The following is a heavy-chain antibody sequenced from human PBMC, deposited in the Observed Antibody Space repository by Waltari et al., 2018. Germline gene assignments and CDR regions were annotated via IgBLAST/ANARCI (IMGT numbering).Heavy chain of an antibody. J-gene: IGHJ4*02. CDR3: ARDTATALDS. D-gene: IGHD1-1*01. V-gene: IGHV3-72*01. Sequence: EVQLVESGGGLVQPGGSLRLSCVASGFTFTDHYMDWVRQAPGQGLEWISRTKNKANSNITDYAASVKGRFIASRDDSKNSLYLQMNNLKTEDTAVYYCARDTATALDSWTQGTLVTVSA. CDR2: TKNKANSNIT. CDR1: GFTFTDHY.